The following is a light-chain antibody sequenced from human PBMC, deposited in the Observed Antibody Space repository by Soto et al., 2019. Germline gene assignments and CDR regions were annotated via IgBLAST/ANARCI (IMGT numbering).Light chain of an antibody. CDR3: QQYERPTFA. V-gene: IGKV3-20*01. Sequence: EIVLTQSPGTLSLSPGDRATLSCRASQRVSNSYLAWYQQKPGQAPRLLIYDASTRAAGVPDRVTGGGSGTDFTLTISALEPEDFALYFCQQYERPTFAFGQGTRLEI. J-gene: IGKJ2*01. CDR2: DAS. CDR1: QRVSNSY.